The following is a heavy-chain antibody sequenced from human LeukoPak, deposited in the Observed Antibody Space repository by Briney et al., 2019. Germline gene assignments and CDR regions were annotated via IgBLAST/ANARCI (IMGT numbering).Heavy chain of an antibody. CDR2: IKGDESAR. Sequence: GGSLRLSCAASGFTFSSYWMAWVRPAPGKGLEWVANIKGDESARHQADSVKGRFTISRDNTRNSLYLQMTNPRGDDTAVYYCARDVVGSLDYWGQGTLVTVSS. CDR1: GFTFSSYW. J-gene: IGHJ4*02. CDR3: ARDVVGSLDY. D-gene: IGHD1-26*01. V-gene: IGHV3-7*01.